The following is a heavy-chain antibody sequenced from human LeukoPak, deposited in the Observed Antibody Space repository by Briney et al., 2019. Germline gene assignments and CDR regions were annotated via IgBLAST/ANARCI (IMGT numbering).Heavy chain of an antibody. CDR3: ASQWLPYYYYYGMDV. Sequence: SVKVSCKASGGTSSSYAISWVRQAPGQGLEWMGGIIPIFGTANYAQKFQGRVTITADESTSTAYMELSSLRSEDTAVYYCASQWLPYYYYYGMDVWGQGTTVTVSS. V-gene: IGHV1-69*01. J-gene: IGHJ6*02. CDR1: GGTSSSYA. CDR2: IIPIFGTA. D-gene: IGHD3-22*01.